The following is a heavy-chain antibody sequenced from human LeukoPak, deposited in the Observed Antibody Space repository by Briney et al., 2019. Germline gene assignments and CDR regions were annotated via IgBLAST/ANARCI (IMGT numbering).Heavy chain of an antibody. J-gene: IGHJ2*01. CDR1: GFTFSSYA. CDR3: ARGRITTRYFDL. Sequence: PGGSLRLSCAASGFTFSSYAMSWVRQAPGKGLEWIGEINHSGSTNYNPSLKSRVTISVDTSKNQFSLKLSSVTAADTAVYYCARGRITTRYFDLWGRGTLVTVSS. V-gene: IGHV4-34*01. CDR2: INHSGST. D-gene: IGHD1-14*01.